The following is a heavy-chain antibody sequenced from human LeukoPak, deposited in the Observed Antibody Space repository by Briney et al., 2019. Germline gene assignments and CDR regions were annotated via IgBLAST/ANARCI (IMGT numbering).Heavy chain of an antibody. D-gene: IGHD1-26*01. Sequence: GGSLRLSCAASGFTFSDYYMSWTRQAPGKGLEWLSFISPSGGAIYYADSVKGRFTISRDNAKNSLYLQMNSLKAEDTAVYYCARGLFVAGSFSDSWGQGTLVTVSS. J-gene: IGHJ4*02. CDR1: GFTFSDYY. V-gene: IGHV3-11*04. CDR3: ARGLFVAGSFSDS. CDR2: ISPSGGAI.